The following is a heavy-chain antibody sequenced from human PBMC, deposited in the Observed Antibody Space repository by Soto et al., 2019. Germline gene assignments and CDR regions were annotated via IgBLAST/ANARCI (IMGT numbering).Heavy chain of an antibody. CDR1: GYTFTSYG. CDR2: ISAYNGNT. D-gene: IGHD5-18*01. Sequence: GASVNVSCKASGYTFTSYGISWVRQAPGQGLEWMGWISAYNGNTNYAQKLQGRVTMTTDTSTSTAYMELRSLKSDDTAVYYCAREGYSYGYLSFHFDYWGQGTLVTGSS. J-gene: IGHJ4*02. V-gene: IGHV1-18*01. CDR3: AREGYSYGYLSFHFDY.